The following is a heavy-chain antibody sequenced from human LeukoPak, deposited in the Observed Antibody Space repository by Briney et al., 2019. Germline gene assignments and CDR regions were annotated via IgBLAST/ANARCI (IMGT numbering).Heavy chain of an antibody. Sequence: SETLSLTCTVSGASISGSSYYWGWIRQPPGKGLEWIGSIYYSGSTYYNPSLKSRVTISVDTSKNQFSLKLSSVTAADTAVYYCARDLRGRYNWIGKAFDIWGQGTMVTVSS. V-gene: IGHV4-39*07. J-gene: IGHJ3*02. CDR2: IYYSGST. CDR1: GASISGSSYY. CDR3: ARDLRGRYNWIGKAFDI. D-gene: IGHD1-20*01.